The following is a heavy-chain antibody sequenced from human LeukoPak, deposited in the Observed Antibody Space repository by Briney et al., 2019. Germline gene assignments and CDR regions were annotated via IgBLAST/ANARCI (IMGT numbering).Heavy chain of an antibody. CDR3: ARVLETDCTGGSCYSGLDY. Sequence: GGSLRLSCAASGFTFSSYNMKWVRQAPGEGLEWVSSISRTGTYVYYADSVKGRFTVSRDNAQNSLYLQMNSLRVEDTAVYYCARVLETDCTGGSCYSGLDYWGQGTLVTVSS. J-gene: IGHJ4*02. D-gene: IGHD2-15*01. CDR1: GFTFSSYN. V-gene: IGHV3-21*01. CDR2: ISRTGTYV.